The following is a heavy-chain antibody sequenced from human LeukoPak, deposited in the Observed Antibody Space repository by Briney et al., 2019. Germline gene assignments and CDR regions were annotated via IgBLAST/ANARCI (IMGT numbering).Heavy chain of an antibody. V-gene: IGHV4-59*12. Sequence: SETLSLICTVSGGSISDYYCSWIRQPPGKGLEWIGYISYSGSANYNPSLKSRVTISVDTSKNQFSLKLSSVTAADTAVYYCARGKRGCSGGSCYRAVAFDIWGQGTMVTVSS. CDR1: GGSISDYY. D-gene: IGHD2-15*01. CDR2: ISYSGSA. CDR3: ARGKRGCSGGSCYRAVAFDI. J-gene: IGHJ3*02.